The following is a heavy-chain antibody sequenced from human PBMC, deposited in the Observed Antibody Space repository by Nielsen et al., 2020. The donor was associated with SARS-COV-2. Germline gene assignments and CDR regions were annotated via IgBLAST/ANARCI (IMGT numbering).Heavy chain of an antibody. V-gene: IGHV4-34*01. CDR2: ISRSGGT. D-gene: IGHD3-9*01. J-gene: IGHJ4*02. Sequence: SETLSLTCTVSGGSMNRYYWSWIRQPPGKGLEWIGEISRSGGTNYNPSLQSRVTISEDTSKNQFSLKLSSVTAADTAVYYCARLSSGGTYYDILTGYLIPYYFDYWGQGTLVTVSS. CDR1: GGSMNRYY. CDR3: ARLSSGGTYYDILTGYLIPYYFDY.